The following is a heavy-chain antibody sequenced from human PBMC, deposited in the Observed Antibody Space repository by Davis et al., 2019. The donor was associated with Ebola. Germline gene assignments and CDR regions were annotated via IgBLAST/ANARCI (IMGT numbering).Heavy chain of an antibody. V-gene: IGHV3-30*18. CDR2: ISYDGSNK. Sequence: GESLKISCAASGFTFSSYGMHWVRQAPGKGLEWVTVISYDGSNKYYADSVKGRFTISRDNSKNTLYLQMNSLRAEDTAVYYCAKGAQLAYSGSYYADYYYYYMDVWGKGTTVTVSS. CDR3: AKGAQLAYSGSYYADYYYYYMDV. CDR1: GFTFSSYG. J-gene: IGHJ6*03. D-gene: IGHD1-26*01.